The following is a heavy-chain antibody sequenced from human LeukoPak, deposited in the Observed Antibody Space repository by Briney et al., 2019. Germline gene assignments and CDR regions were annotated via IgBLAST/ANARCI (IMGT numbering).Heavy chain of an antibody. D-gene: IGHD5-12*01. CDR3: TTDPWINYYYYMGV. CDR1: GFTFSNAW. J-gene: IGHJ6*03. CDR2: IKSKTDGWTT. V-gene: IGHV3-15*01. Sequence: PGGSLRLSCAASGFTFSNAWMSWVRQAPGKGLEWVGRIKSKTDGWTTDYAAPVRGRFTISRDDSKNTLYLQMNSLKTEDTAVYYCTTDPWINYYYYMGVWGKGTTVTVSS.